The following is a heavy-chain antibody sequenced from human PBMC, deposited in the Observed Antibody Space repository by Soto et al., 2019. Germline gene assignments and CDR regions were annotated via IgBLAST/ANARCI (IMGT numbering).Heavy chain of an antibody. CDR3: AKGGLYDFWSGYPPEI. CDR1: GFTFDDYT. Sequence: GGSLRLSCAASGFTFDDYTMHWVRQAPGKGLEWVSLISWDGGSTYYADSVKGRFTISRDNSKNSLYLQMNSLRTEDTALYYCAKGGLYDFWSGYPPEIWGQGTMVTVSS. V-gene: IGHV3-43*01. CDR2: ISWDGGST. D-gene: IGHD3-3*01. J-gene: IGHJ3*02.